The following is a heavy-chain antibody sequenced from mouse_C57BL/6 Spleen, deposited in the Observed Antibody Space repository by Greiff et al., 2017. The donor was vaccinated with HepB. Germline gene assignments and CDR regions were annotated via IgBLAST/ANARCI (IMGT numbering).Heavy chain of an antibody. J-gene: IGHJ3*01. V-gene: IGHV1-69*01. CDR2: IDPSDSYT. CDR1: GYTFTSYW. D-gene: IGHD1-1*01. CDR3: ARYDYGSSGRAY. Sequence: QVQLQQPGAELVMPGASVKLSCKASGYTFTSYWMHWVKQRPGQGLEWIGEIDPSDSYTNYNQKFKGKSTLTVDKSSSTAYMQLSSLTSEDSAVYYCARYDYGSSGRAYWGQGTLVTVSA.